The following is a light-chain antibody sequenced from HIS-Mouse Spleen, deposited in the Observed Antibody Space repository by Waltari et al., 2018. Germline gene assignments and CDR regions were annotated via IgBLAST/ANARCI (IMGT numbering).Light chain of an antibody. CDR3: CSYAGSSTFEV. V-gene: IGLV2-23*03. Sequence: QSALTQPASVSGSPGQSITISCTGTSSDVGSYNLVPWYQQHPGKAPKLRIYEGSKRPSGVANRFSGSKSGNTASLTISGLQAEDEADYYCCSYAGSSTFEVFGGGTKLTVL. J-gene: IGLJ2*01. CDR2: EGS. CDR1: SSDVGSYNL.